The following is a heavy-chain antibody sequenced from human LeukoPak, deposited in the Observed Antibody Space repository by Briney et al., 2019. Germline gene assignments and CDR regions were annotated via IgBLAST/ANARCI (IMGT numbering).Heavy chain of an antibody. Sequence: GGSLRLSCAASGFTFSCYWMSWVRQAPGKGLEWVANIKQDGSEKYYVDSVKGRFTISRDNAKNSLYLQMNSLRAEDTAVYCCARAGPTVTPFDYWGQGTLVTVSS. D-gene: IGHD4-17*01. CDR2: IKQDGSEK. CDR3: ARAGPTVTPFDY. V-gene: IGHV3-7*01. CDR1: GFTFSCYW. J-gene: IGHJ4*02.